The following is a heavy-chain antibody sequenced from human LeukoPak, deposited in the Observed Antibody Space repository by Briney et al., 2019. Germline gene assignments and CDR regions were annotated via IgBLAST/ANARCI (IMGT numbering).Heavy chain of an antibody. Sequence: PGGSLRLSCAASGFTFDDYGMSWVRQAPGKGLEWVSGINWNGGSTGYADSVKGRFTISRDNAKNSLYLQMNGLRAEDTALYYCARQGDSSALGRWFDPWGQGTLVTVSS. CDR1: GFTFDDYG. CDR3: ARQGDSSALGRWFDP. CDR2: INWNGGST. D-gene: IGHD3-22*01. V-gene: IGHV3-20*04. J-gene: IGHJ5*02.